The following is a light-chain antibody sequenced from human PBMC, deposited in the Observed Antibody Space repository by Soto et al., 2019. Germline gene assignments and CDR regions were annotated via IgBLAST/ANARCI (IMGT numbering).Light chain of an antibody. CDR3: QSYDSSLSAFV. CDR2: GNS. J-gene: IGLJ1*01. CDR1: SSKIGAGYD. V-gene: IGLV1-40*01. Sequence: QSVLTQPPSVSGAPGQRVTISCTGRSSKIGAGYDVHWYQKLPGTAPKLLIYGNSNRPSGVPDRFSGSKSGTSASLAITGLQAEDEADYYCQSYDSSLSAFVFGTGTKLTVL.